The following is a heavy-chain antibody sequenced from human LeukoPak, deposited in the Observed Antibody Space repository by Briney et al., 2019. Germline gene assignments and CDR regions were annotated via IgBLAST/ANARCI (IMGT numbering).Heavy chain of an antibody. CDR2: VFYSGSN. Sequence: LETLSLTCSVSGGSIIGHWWSWIRQPPGKGLEWIGDVFYSGSNNYNPSLKSRLTISLDTSKNQFSLNLRSVTATDTAMYYCARRNTADASIDFWGQGTPVTASS. V-gene: IGHV4-59*08. CDR3: ARRNTADASIDF. D-gene: IGHD4-17*01. CDR1: GGSIIGHW. J-gene: IGHJ4*02.